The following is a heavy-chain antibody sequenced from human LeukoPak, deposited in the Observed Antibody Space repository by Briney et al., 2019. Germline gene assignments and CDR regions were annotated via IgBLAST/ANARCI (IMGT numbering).Heavy chain of an antibody. V-gene: IGHV3-30*02. J-gene: IGHJ4*02. CDR2: IRYDGSNK. D-gene: IGHD4-17*01. CDR3: ATGGDYGHYYFDY. Sequence: GGSLRLSCAASGFTFSSYGMHWVRQAPGKGLEWVAFIRYDGSNKYYADSVKGRFTISRDNSKNTLYLQMNSLRAEDTAVYYCATGGDYGHYYFDYWGQGTLVTVSS. CDR1: GFTFSSYG.